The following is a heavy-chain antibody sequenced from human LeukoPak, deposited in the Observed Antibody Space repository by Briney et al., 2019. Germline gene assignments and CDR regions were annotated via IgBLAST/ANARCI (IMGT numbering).Heavy chain of an antibody. CDR1: GGTFSSYA. D-gene: IGHD6-13*01. V-gene: IGHV1-69*13. CDR3: ARGWPAAGRDYYYYGMDV. J-gene: IGHJ6*02. CDR2: IIPIFGTA. Sequence: SVKVSCKASGGTFSSYAISWVRQAPGEALEWRGGIIPIFGTANYAQKFQGRVTITADESTSTAYMELSSLRSEDTAVYYCARGWPAAGRDYYYYGMDVWGQGTTVTVSS.